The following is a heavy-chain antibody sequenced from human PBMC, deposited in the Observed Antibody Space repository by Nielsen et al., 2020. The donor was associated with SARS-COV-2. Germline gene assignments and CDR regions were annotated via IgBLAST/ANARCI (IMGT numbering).Heavy chain of an antibody. V-gene: IGHV3-23*01. Sequence: GGSLRLSCAPSGFPFRTYGMIWVRQAPGLGLEWVSAISASGHSTYYADSVRGRFTISRDGSDDTVHLPMDSLRVGDTAIYYCAKESQYSGYDLYYYSYYGMDVWGQGTTVTVS. D-gene: IGHD5-12*01. CDR1: GFPFRTYG. J-gene: IGHJ6*02. CDR3: AKESQYSGYDLYYYSYYGMDV. CDR2: ISASGHST.